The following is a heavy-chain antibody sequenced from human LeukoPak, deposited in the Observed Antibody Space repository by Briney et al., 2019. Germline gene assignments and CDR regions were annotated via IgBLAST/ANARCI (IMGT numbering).Heavy chain of an antibody. V-gene: IGHV1-18*01. Sequence: GASVKVSCKASGYTFTSYGISWVRQAPGQGLEWMGWISAYNGNTNYAQKLQGRVTMTTDTSTSTAYMELRSLRSDDTAVYYCARDPYCSSTSCYNGPKHETPTDYWGQGTLVTVSS. D-gene: IGHD2-2*02. CDR3: ARDPYCSSTSCYNGPKHETPTDY. CDR2: ISAYNGNT. CDR1: GYTFTSYG. J-gene: IGHJ4*02.